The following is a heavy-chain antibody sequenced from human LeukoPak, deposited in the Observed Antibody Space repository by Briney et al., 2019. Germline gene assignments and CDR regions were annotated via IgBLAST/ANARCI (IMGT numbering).Heavy chain of an antibody. Sequence: GGSLRLSCAASGFTFSSYSMNWVRQAPGKGLEWVSYISSSSSTIYYADSVKGRFTISRDSSKNTLYLQMNSLRAEDTAVYYCASHYDTSGYHYFDFRGQGTLVTVSS. CDR3: ASHYDTSGYHYFDF. V-gene: IGHV3-48*01. CDR1: GFTFSSYS. D-gene: IGHD3-22*01. J-gene: IGHJ4*02. CDR2: ISSSSSTI.